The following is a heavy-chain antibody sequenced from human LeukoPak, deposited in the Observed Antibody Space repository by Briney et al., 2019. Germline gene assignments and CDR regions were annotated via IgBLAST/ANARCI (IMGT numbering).Heavy chain of an antibody. V-gene: IGHV3-49*03. CDR1: GFTFGDYA. D-gene: IGHD4-17*01. Sequence: GGSLRLSCTASGFTFGDYAMSWFRQAPGKGLEWVGFIRSKAYGGTTEYAASVKGRFTISRDDSKSIAYLQMNSPKTEDTAVYYCTRDLPSTVTYYFDYWGQGTLVTVSS. CDR3: TRDLPSTVTYYFDY. CDR2: IRSKAYGGTT. J-gene: IGHJ4*02.